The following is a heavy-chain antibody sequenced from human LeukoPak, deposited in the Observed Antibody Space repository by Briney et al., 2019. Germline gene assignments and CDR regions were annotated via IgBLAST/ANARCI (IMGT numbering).Heavy chain of an antibody. D-gene: IGHD2-2*01. V-gene: IGHV7-4-1*02. J-gene: IGHJ5*02. Sequence: ASVKVSCKASGYTFTNYAMNWVREAPGQGLEWMGWINTDTGNPTYAQGFTRRLVFSLDTSASTAYLQISSLKAEDTAVYYCARTLFGDQYQLLHNWFDPWGQGTLVTVSS. CDR1: GYTFTNYA. CDR2: INTDTGNP. CDR3: ARTLFGDQYQLLHNWFDP.